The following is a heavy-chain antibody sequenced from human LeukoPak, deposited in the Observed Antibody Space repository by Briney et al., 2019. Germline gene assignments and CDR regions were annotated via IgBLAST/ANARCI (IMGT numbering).Heavy chain of an antibody. CDR2: IIPIFGTA. V-gene: IGHV1-69*05. Sequence: GASVRVSCKASGGTFSSYAISWVRQAPGQGLEWMGGIIPIFGTANYAQKFQGRVTITTDESTSTAYMELSSLRSEDTAVYYCAKASTGATPVSESFDYWGQGTLVTVSS. CDR1: GGTFSSYA. D-gene: IGHD1-26*01. CDR3: AKASTGATPVSESFDY. J-gene: IGHJ4*02.